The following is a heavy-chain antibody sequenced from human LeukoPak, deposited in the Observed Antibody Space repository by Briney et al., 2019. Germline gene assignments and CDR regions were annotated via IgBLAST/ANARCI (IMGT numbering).Heavy chain of an antibody. CDR3: AKSSPPPLRD. J-gene: IGHJ4*02. CDR1: GFTFSSYA. CDR2: ISYDGSNK. V-gene: IGHV3-30*04. Sequence: PGGSLRLSCAASGFTFSSYAMHWVRQAPGKGLEWVAVISYDGSNKYYADSVKGRFTISRDNSKNTLYLQMNSLRAEDTAVYYCAKSSPPPLRDWGRGTLVTVSS.